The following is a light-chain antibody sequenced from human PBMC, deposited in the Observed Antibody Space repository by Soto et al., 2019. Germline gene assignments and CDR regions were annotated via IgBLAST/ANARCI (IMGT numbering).Light chain of an antibody. CDR2: GAS. J-gene: IGKJ5*01. Sequence: EVVLTQSPGTLSLSPGERVTLSCRASQTVTNDYLAWYQQKDGQAPRLLIYGASSRATGIPDRFSGSGSGTDFTLTISRLEPEDFAVYYCQQYGSSSITFGQGTRLEIK. V-gene: IGKV3-20*01. CDR3: QQYGSSSIT. CDR1: QTVTNDY.